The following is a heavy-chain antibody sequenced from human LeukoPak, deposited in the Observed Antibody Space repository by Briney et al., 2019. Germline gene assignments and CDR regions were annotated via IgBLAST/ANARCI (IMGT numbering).Heavy chain of an antibody. V-gene: IGHV1-69*13. J-gene: IGHJ1*01. CDR1: GYTFTGFF. CDR2: IIPIFGTA. Sequence: GASVKVSCKTSGYTFTGFFIHWVRLAPGQGLEWMGGIIPIFGTANYAQKFQGRVTITADESTSTAYMELSSLRSEDTAVYYCATAAGFRLPIAGWFLYWGQGTLVTVSS. D-gene: IGHD3-10*01. CDR3: ATAAGFRLPIAGWFLY.